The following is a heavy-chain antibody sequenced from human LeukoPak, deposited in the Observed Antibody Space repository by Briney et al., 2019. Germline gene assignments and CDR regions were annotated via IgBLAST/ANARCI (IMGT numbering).Heavy chain of an antibody. V-gene: IGHV4-34*01. D-gene: IGHD5-18*01. CDR1: GGSSSGYY. Sequence: ASETLSLACAVYGGSSSGYYWSWIRQPPGKGLEWIGEINHSGSTNYNPSLKSRVTTSVDTSKNQFSLKLSSVTAADTAVYYCARGRDMQLWSPSPRFDPWGQGTLVTVSS. CDR2: INHSGST. CDR3: ARGRDMQLWSPSPRFDP. J-gene: IGHJ5*02.